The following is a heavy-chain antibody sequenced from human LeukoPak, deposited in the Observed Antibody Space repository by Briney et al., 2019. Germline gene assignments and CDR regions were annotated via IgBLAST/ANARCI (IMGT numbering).Heavy chain of an antibody. CDR2: IHPEKGVT. V-gene: IGHV1-2*02. Sequence: ASVKVSCKASGYTFSDHFMHWVRQAPGQGLEWMGWIHPEKGVTNYAQKFQGRVTMTRDTSISTVYMELSRLASDDTAVYYCTRDDNWAPDYWGQGTLVTVSS. CDR1: GYTFSDHF. D-gene: IGHD1-1*01. CDR3: TRDDNWAPDY. J-gene: IGHJ4*02.